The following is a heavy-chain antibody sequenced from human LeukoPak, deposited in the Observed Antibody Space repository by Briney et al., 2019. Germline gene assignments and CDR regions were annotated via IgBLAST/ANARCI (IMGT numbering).Heavy chain of an antibody. Sequence: SETLSLTCTVSGGSISSYYWGWIRQPPGKGLEWIGYIYYSGSTNYNPSLKSRVTISVDTSKNQFSLKLSSVTAADTAVYYCARHYSSSWMNYYYGMDVWGQGTTVTVSS. CDR2: IYYSGST. CDR1: GGSISSYY. J-gene: IGHJ6*02. V-gene: IGHV4-59*08. D-gene: IGHD6-13*01. CDR3: ARHYSSSWMNYYYGMDV.